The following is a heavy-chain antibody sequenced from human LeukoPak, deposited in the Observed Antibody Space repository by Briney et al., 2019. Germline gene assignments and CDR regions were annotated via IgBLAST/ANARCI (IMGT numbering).Heavy chain of an antibody. CDR3: ARRAVAENYFDY. V-gene: IGHV4-4*09. J-gene: IGHJ4*02. CDR1: VGSISGYY. CDR2: IYSSGST. Sequence: SETLSLTCTVSVGSISGYYWSWIRQPPGKGLEWIGYIYSSGSTTYNSSLKSRVTISVDTSKNQFSLKLSSVTTADTAVYYCARRAVAENYFDYWGQGTLVTVSS. D-gene: IGHD6-19*01.